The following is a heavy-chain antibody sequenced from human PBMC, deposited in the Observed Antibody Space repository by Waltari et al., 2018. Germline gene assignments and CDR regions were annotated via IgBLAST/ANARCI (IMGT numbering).Heavy chain of an antibody. D-gene: IGHD6-19*01. J-gene: IGHJ1*01. Sequence: QVHLLQSGAEVTKPAASVKVSCTAAVYTFSTYGITWVRQAPGQGLEWMGWISAHNGNTNHAQKFQDRVTLTTDTSTNTAYMELRSLTSDDTAVYYCATTVGGNMEFDNWGQGTLVTVSS. CDR1: VYTFSTYG. CDR2: ISAHNGNT. CDR3: ATTVGGNMEFDN. V-gene: IGHV1-18*01.